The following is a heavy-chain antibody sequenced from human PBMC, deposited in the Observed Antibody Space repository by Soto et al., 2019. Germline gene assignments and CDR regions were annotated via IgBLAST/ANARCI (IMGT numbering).Heavy chain of an antibody. CDR3: AKSPYSYGYVHDY. J-gene: IGHJ4*02. CDR2: IYSGDST. D-gene: IGHD5-18*01. V-gene: IGHV3-53*01. CDR1: GFSVSGKY. Sequence: GGSLRLSCAASGFSVSGKYMNWVRQAPGKGLEWVSIIYSGDSTYYADSVKGRFTISRDTSKNTLSLQMNGLRAEDTAVYYCAKSPYSYGYVHDYWGQGTLVTVSS.